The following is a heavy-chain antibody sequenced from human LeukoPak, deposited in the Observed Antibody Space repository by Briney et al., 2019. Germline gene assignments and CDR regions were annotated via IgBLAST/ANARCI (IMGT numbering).Heavy chain of an antibody. Sequence: GGSLRLSCAASGFTFSSYSMTWVRQAPGKGLEWVSSISSSSSYIYYADSVKGRFTISRDNAKNSLYLQMNSLRAEDTAVYYCARDFPTYYYDSSGYRWGQGTLVTVSS. CDR2: ISSSSSYI. V-gene: IGHV3-21*01. D-gene: IGHD3-22*01. CDR1: GFTFSSYS. CDR3: ARDFPTYYYDSSGYR. J-gene: IGHJ4*02.